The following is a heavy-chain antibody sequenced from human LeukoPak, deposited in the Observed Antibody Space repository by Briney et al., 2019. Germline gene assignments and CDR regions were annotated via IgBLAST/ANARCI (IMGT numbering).Heavy chain of an antibody. CDR2: IYYTGNT. CDR3: ARGRVAYSAYYFDY. D-gene: IGHD2-15*01. Sequence: PSETLSLTRAVSGDSITNYFWSWIRQPPRKGLEWIGYIYYTGNTNYKPSLKSRVTISVDTSTNQFSLRLRSVTAADTAVYYCARGRVAYSAYYFDYWGRGTLVTVSS. CDR1: GDSITNYF. J-gene: IGHJ4*02. V-gene: IGHV4-59*01.